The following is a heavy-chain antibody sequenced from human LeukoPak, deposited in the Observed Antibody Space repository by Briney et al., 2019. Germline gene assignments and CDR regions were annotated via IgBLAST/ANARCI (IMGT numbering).Heavy chain of an antibody. CDR2: IDWDDDK. Sequence: SGPALVKPTQTLTLTCTFSGFSLSTSGMCVSWIRQPPGKALEWLARIDWDDDKYYSTSLKTRLTISKDTSKNQVVLTMTNMDPLDTATYYCARIQRTTVVTAGAFDIWGQGTMVTVSS. CDR1: GFSLSTSGMC. V-gene: IGHV2-70*11. D-gene: IGHD4-23*01. J-gene: IGHJ3*02. CDR3: ARIQRTTVVTAGAFDI.